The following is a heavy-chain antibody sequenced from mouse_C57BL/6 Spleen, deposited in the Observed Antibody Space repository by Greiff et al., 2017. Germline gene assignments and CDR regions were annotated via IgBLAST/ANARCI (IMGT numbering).Heavy chain of an antibody. CDR3: TTGSTMVTTNY. CDR2: IDPEDGDT. CDR1: GFNIKDYY. J-gene: IGHJ2*01. D-gene: IGHD2-2*01. V-gene: IGHV14-1*01. Sequence: VQLQQSGAELVRPGASVKLSCTASGFNIKDYYMHWVKQRPEQGLEWIGRIDPEDGDTEYAPKFQGKATMTAATSSNTAYLQLSSLTSEDTAVYYCTTGSTMVTTNYWGQGTTLTVSS.